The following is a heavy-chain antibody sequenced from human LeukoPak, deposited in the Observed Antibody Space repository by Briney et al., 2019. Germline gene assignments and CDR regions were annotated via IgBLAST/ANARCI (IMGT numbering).Heavy chain of an antibody. J-gene: IGHJ4*02. D-gene: IGHD1-26*01. Sequence: GGPLGLSCAASGFTFSSYAMSWVRQAPGKGLKWVSAVSGSGDTYYAGSVKGRFTISRDNSKNTLYLQMNSLRAEDTAVYYCAKDAVGATAYYFDYWGQGTLVTVSS. V-gene: IGHV3-23*01. CDR2: VSGSGDT. CDR3: AKDAVGATAYYFDY. CDR1: GFTFSSYA.